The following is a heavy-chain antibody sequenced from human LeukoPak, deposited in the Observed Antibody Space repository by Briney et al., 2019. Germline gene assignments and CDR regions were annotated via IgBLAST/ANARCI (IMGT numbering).Heavy chain of an antibody. D-gene: IGHD1-26*01. Sequence: QPGGSLRLSCAASGFTVSSTYMSWVRQAPGKGLEWVSAISGGGGNTYYADSVKGRFTISRDNSKNTLYLQMNSLRAEDTAVYYCGKNRYSGSLSPFDIWGQGTMVTVSS. CDR3: GKNRYSGSLSPFDI. J-gene: IGHJ3*02. CDR1: GFTVSSTY. CDR2: ISGGGGNT. V-gene: IGHV3-23*01.